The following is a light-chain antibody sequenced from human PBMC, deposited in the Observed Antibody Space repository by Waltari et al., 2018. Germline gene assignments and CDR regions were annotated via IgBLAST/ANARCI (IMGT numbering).Light chain of an antibody. V-gene: IGKV3-20*01. Sequence: EIVLTQSPGTLSLSPGERATLSCRASQRVGSNYLAWYQQKPGQAPRHLIYAASSGTTGIPDRFSGGGSGTDFTLTISRLKPEDFAVYYCQQYGSSPATFGGGAKVEIK. CDR2: AAS. J-gene: IGKJ4*01. CDR1: QRVGSNY. CDR3: QQYGSSPAT.